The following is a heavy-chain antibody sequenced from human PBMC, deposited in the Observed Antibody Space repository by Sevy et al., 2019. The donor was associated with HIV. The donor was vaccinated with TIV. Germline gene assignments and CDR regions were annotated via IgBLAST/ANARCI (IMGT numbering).Heavy chain of an antibody. CDR3: ARDGGYYSMDV. J-gene: IGHJ6*02. D-gene: IGHD3-16*01. CDR2: IYTSGST. V-gene: IGHV4-61*09. Sequence: SETLSLTCTVSGGSISSGSYYWSWIRQPAGKGLEWIGHIYTSGSTNYNPSLKSRVTMSVDTSENQFSLRLSSVTAAGTAVYYCARDGGYYSMDVWGQGTTVTVSS. CDR1: GGSISSGSYY.